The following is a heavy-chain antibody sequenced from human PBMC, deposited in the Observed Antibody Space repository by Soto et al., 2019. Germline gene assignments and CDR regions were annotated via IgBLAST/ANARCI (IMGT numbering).Heavy chain of an antibody. V-gene: IGHV4-34*01. CDR3: ARGMGGTGDRRCAFDI. CDR1: GGSFSGYY. CDR2: IKHSGST. J-gene: IGHJ3*02. Sequence: SETLSLTCDVYGGSFSGYYWSWIRQPPGKGLEWIGEIKHSGSTNYNPSLMSLVTISVDTSKNQFSLKQITVTAADTAVYYCARGMGGTGDRRCAFDIWGQGTMVTVS. D-gene: IGHD7-27*01.